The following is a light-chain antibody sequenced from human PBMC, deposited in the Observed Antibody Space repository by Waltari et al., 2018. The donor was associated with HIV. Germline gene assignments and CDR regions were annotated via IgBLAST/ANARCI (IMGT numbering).Light chain of an antibody. CDR2: DVT. CDR1: TSAIDDYYS. CDR3: CSQATSGSLM. J-gene: IGLJ3*02. V-gene: IGLV2-14*03. Sequence: QSALTQPASVSGSPGQSITISCSGPTSAIDDYYSSSWYHQHPGKAPTLLIFDVTYRPSGVSSRFSASRSGTTASLTVSGLQPEDEAEYFCCSQATSGSLMFGGGTKLTVL.